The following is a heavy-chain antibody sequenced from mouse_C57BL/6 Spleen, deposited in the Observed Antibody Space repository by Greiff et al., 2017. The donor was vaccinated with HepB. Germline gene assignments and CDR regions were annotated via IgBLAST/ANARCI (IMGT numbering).Heavy chain of an antibody. CDR2: ISSGSSTI. CDR3: ARPYDGYYEAMDY. CDR1: GFTFSDYG. V-gene: IGHV5-17*01. D-gene: IGHD2-3*01. J-gene: IGHJ4*01. Sequence: EVQLVESGGGLVKPGGSLKLSCAASGFTFSDYGMHWVRQAPEKGLEWVAYISSGSSTIYYADTVKGRFTISRDNAKNTLFLQMTSLRSEDTAMYYCARPYDGYYEAMDYWGQGTSVTVSS.